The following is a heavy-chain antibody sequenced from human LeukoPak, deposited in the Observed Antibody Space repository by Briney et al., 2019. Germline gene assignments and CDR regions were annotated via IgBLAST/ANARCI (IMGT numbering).Heavy chain of an antibody. V-gene: IGHV3-23*01. CDR1: GFIFSNYA. Sequence: PGGSLRLSCAASGFIFSNYAMTWVRQAPGKGLEWVSAISGGGGYTSTYYADSVKGRFTISRDNSKNTLYLQMNSLRAEDTAVYYCAKPPPDNYHYYYGMDVWGQGTTVTVSS. CDR3: AKPPPDNYHYYYGMDV. J-gene: IGHJ6*02. CDR2: ISGGGGYTST.